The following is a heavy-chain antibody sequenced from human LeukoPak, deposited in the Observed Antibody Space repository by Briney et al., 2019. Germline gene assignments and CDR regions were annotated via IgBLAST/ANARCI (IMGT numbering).Heavy chain of an antibody. D-gene: IGHD3-10*01. CDR1: GFTFSSYW. Sequence: GGSLRLSCAASGFTFSSYWMSWVRQAPGKGLEWVANIKQDGSEKYYVDSVKGRFTISRDNAKNSLYLQTNSLRAEDTAVYYCARGRSEYYYGSGSSHWGQGTLVTVSS. J-gene: IGHJ4*02. CDR3: ARGRSEYYYGSGSSH. CDR2: IKQDGSEK. V-gene: IGHV3-7*01.